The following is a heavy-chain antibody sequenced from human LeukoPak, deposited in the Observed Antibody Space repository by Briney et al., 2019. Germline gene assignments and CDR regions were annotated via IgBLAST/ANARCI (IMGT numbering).Heavy chain of an antibody. Sequence: SVKVSCKASGDTFSTYSLSWVRQAPAQGLEWMGGIIPIFGTANYAQNFQGRITITADKSTSTACMELSSLRSEDTAVYYCARVYSSGTYFDYWGQGTLVTVSS. CDR1: GDTFSTYS. CDR3: ARVYSSGTYFDY. J-gene: IGHJ4*02. CDR2: IIPIFGTA. D-gene: IGHD3-10*01. V-gene: IGHV1-69*06.